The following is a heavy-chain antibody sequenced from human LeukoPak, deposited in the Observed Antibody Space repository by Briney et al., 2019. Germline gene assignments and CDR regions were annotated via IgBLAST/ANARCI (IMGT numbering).Heavy chain of an antibody. J-gene: IGHJ4*02. CDR2: ISYDGSSK. V-gene: IGHV3-30-3*01. CDR1: GFTFSSYA. CDR3: ARDKMATIKSPFDY. D-gene: IGHD5-12*01. Sequence: PGGSLRLSCAASGFTFSSYAMHWVRQAPGKGLEWVAVISYDGSSKYYADSVKGRFTISRDNSKNTLYLQMNSLRAEDTAVYYCARDKMATIKSPFDYWGQGTLVTVSS.